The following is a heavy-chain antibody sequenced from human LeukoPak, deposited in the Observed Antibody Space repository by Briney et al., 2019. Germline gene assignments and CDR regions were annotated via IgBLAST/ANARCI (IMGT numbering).Heavy chain of an antibody. V-gene: IGHV4-59*11. CDR2: IYYSGST. J-gene: IGHJ5*02. CDR1: GGSISNHY. CDR3: AKHLTNAYYDMIWFDP. Sequence: SETLSLTCTVSGGSISNHYWGWIRQAPGKGPEWIGYIYYSGSTNYNPSVKSRVTISVDTSKNEFSLRLSFVTAADTAVYYCAKHLTNAYYDMIWFDPWGQGTLVTVSS. D-gene: IGHD3-16*01.